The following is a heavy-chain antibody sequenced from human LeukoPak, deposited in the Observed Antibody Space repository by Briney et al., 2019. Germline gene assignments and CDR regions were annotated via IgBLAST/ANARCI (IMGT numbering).Heavy chain of an antibody. V-gene: IGHV3-21*01. CDR1: GFTFSSYS. CDR3: ARAGGAAFAFDI. CDR2: ISSSSSYI. J-gene: IGHJ3*02. Sequence: GGSLRLSCAASGFTFSSYSMNWVRQAPGKGLEWVSSISSSSSYIYYADSVKVRFTISRDNAKNSLYLQMNSLRAEDTAVYYCARAGGAAFAFDIWGQGTMVTVSS. D-gene: IGHD6-25*01.